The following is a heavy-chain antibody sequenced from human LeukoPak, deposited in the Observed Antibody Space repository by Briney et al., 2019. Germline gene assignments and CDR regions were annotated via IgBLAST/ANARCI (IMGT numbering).Heavy chain of an antibody. CDR1: GFSVTNAW. D-gene: IGHD2-2*01. J-gene: IGHJ4*02. CDR2: IKSKSVGGTT. Sequence: GGSLRLSCAASGFSVTNAWMNWVRQAPGQGLERIGRIKSKSVGGTTDYAAHVKGRFTISRDDSKNTVYLQMNSLQTEDTAVYFCTTVASAWYVDYWGRGTLVTVSS. CDR3: TTVASAWYVDY. V-gene: IGHV3-15*01.